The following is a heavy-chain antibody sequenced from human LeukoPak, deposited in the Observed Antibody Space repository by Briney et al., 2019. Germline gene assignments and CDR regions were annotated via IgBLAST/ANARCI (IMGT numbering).Heavy chain of an antibody. V-gene: IGHV3-23*01. CDR2: IRGTGTST. D-gene: IGHD4-17*01. CDR1: GFTFSSYG. CDR3: AKEIYGDSTGGRFQQ. Sequence: GGSLRLSCAGSGFTFSSYGMSWVRQAPGKGLEWVSAIRGTGTSTYYADSVKGRFTISRDNSKNTLYLQMNSLRAEDTAVYYCAKEIYGDSTGGRFQQWGQGTLVTVSS. J-gene: IGHJ1*01.